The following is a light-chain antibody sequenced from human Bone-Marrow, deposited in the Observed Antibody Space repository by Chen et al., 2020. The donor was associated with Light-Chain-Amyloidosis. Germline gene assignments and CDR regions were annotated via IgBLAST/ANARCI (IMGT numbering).Light chain of an antibody. CDR2: DDS. V-gene: IGLV3-21*02. J-gene: IGLJ3*02. CDR1: NSGSTS. Sequence: SYVLTQPSSVSVAPGQTATIACAGNNSGSTSVHWYQQTPGQAPLLVVYDDSDRPSGIPERLSGSNSGNTATLTIGRVEAGDEADYYCQVWDRSSDRPVFGGGTKLTVL. CDR3: QVWDRSSDRPV.